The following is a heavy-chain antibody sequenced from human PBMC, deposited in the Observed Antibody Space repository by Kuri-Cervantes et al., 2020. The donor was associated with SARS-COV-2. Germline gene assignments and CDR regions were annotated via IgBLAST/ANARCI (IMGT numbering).Heavy chain of an antibody. CDR3: AKESSWLRFDP. J-gene: IGHJ5*02. CDR2: ISSSSSYI. Sequence: GGSLRLSCAASGFTFSSYSMNWVRQAPGKGLEWVSSISSSSSYIYYADSVKGRFTISRDNAKNSLYLQMNSLRAEDTAVYYCAKESSWLRFDPWGQGTLVTVSS. CDR1: GFTFSSYS. V-gene: IGHV3-21*04. D-gene: IGHD6-19*01.